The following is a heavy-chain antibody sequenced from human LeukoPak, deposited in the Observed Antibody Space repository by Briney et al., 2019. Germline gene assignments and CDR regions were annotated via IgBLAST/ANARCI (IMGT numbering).Heavy chain of an antibody. CDR2: INHSGST. J-gene: IGHJ6*03. CDR1: GGSFSGYY. Sequence: SETLSLTCAVYGGSFSGYYWSWIRQPPGKGLEWIGEINHSGSTNYNPSLKCRVTISVDTSKNQFSLKLSSVTAADTAFYYCASQGHHGKIVGTTLSYFYMDVWGRGTTVTVSS. D-gene: IGHD1-26*01. V-gene: IGHV4-34*01. CDR3: ASQGHHGKIVGTTLSYFYMDV.